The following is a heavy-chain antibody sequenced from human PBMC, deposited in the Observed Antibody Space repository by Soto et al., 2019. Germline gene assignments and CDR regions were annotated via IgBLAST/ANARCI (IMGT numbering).Heavy chain of an antibody. J-gene: IGHJ4*02. CDR3: ARRRDFLDY. Sequence: VQLVESGGGLVKPGGSLRLSCAASGFTFSDYYMTWIRQAPGKGLEWVSYIGSGGGSIYYADSVKGRFTISSDNAKSSLYLQMNSLRTEDTAVYYCARRRDFLDYWGQGTLVTVSS. V-gene: IGHV3-11*01. CDR2: IGSGGGSI. D-gene: IGHD3-3*01. CDR1: GFTFSDYY.